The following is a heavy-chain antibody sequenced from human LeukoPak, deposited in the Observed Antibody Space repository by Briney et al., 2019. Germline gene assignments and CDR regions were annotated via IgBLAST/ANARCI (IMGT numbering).Heavy chain of an antibody. Sequence: ASVKVSCKASGYTSTGYYMHWVRQAPGQGLEWMGRINPNSGGTNYAQKFQGRVTMTRDTSISTAYMELSRLRSDDTAVYYCARESLYSNYAGYWGQGTLVTVSS. CDR3: ARESLYSNYAGY. V-gene: IGHV1-2*06. D-gene: IGHD4-11*01. J-gene: IGHJ4*02. CDR2: INPNSGGT. CDR1: GYTSTGYY.